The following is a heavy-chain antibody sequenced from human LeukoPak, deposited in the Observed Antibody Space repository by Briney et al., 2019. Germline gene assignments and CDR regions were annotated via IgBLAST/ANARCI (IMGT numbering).Heavy chain of an antibody. Sequence: PGGSLRLSCAASGFSFSDYYMSWIRQAPGKGLEWLSYMSGRSNNFINYPDSVKGRFTISRDNAKNSLYLQMNSLRAEDTAIYYCARTSSVTPTPTFDSWGQGTLVTVSP. J-gene: IGHJ4*02. D-gene: IGHD4-17*01. CDR2: MSGRSNNFI. CDR1: GFSFSDYY. V-gene: IGHV3-11*06. CDR3: ARTSSVTPTPTFDS.